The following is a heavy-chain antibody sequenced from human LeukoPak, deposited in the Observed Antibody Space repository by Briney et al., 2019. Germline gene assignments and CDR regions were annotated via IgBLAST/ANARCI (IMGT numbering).Heavy chain of an antibody. CDR1: GFTFDDYT. Sequence: GGSLRLSCAASGFTFDDYTMHWVRQAPGKGLEWVSLISWDGDNTYYADSVKGRFTISRDNSKNSPYLQMNSLRTEDTALYYCAKAKYYYDSSGLGPNDYWGQGTLVTVSS. D-gene: IGHD3-22*01. CDR2: ISWDGDNT. V-gene: IGHV3-43*01. CDR3: AKAKYYYDSSGLGPNDY. J-gene: IGHJ4*02.